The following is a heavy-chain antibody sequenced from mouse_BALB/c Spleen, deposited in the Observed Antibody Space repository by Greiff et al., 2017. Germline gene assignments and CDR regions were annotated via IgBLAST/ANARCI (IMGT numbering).Heavy chain of an antibody. Sequence: DVHLVESGGGLVKPGGSLKLSCAASGFTFSSYAMSWVRQTPEKRLEWVATISSGGSYTYYPDSVKGRFTISRDNAKNTLYLQMSSLRSEDTAMYYCASYRYDGTPFAYWGQGTLVTVSA. CDR2: ISSGGSYT. D-gene: IGHD2-14*01. CDR1: GFTFSSYA. V-gene: IGHV5-9-3*01. J-gene: IGHJ3*01. CDR3: ASYRYDGTPFAY.